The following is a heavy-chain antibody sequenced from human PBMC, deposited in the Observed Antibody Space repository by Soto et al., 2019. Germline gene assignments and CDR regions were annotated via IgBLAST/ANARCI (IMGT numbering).Heavy chain of an antibody. J-gene: IGHJ4*02. V-gene: IGHV3-30*18. Sequence: PGGSLRLSCVASGFTFSSYGMHWVRQAPGKGLEWVAVISYDGSNKYYADSVKGRFTISRDNSKNTLYLQMNSLRAEDTAVYYCAKDCRTSPAQFIDYWGQGTLVTVSS. D-gene: IGHD2-2*01. CDR1: GFTFSSYG. CDR2: ISYDGSNK. CDR3: AKDCRTSPAQFIDY.